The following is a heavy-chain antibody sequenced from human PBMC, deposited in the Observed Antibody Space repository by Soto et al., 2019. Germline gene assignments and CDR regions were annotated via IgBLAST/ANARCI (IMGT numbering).Heavy chain of an antibody. CDR2: ISGSGGST. CDR3: AKDPIWIGYCSSISCPIEDDAFDF. V-gene: IGHV3-23*01. J-gene: IGHJ3*01. D-gene: IGHD2-2*03. Sequence: GVLRLSCAASGFTCSSYAMSWVRQAPGKGLEWVSAISGSGGSTYYADSVKGRFTSSRDNSKNTLYLQIYSHRAEHTAVYYSAKDPIWIGYCSSISCPIEDDAFDFSGQGTMVTV. CDR1: GFTCSSYA.